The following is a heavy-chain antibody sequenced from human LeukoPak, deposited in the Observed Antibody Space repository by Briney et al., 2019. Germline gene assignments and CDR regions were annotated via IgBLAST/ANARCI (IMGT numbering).Heavy chain of an antibody. CDR2: ISGSGRSI. D-gene: IGHD2-2*01. CDR3: AKGADPDTHCSSTSCFLIYYFDF. CDR1: GFTFSDYY. Sequence: PGGSLRLSCAASGFTFSDYYMSWIRQAPGKGLEWVSGISGSGRSIYYADSVKGRFTTSRDNSKNTLYLEMDSLRAEDTAVYSCAKGADPDTHCSSTSCFLIYYFDFRGQGTLVTVSS. V-gene: IGHV3-23*01. J-gene: IGHJ4*02.